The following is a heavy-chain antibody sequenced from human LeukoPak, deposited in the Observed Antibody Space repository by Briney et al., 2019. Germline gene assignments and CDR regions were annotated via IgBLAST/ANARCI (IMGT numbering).Heavy chain of an antibody. D-gene: IGHD2-8*01. V-gene: IGHV3-21*01. CDR1: AFTFIIYS. CDR3: AKGDRGVPNWFGP. CDR2: ISISRSYI. J-gene: IGHJ5*02. Sequence: KAGRSLSLSCSASAFTFIIYSMNWVRHPPGKGLEWVSSISISRSYIYYPASVKGRSTISRDNATNSPYLQMHRLRAKDTAVYYCAKGDRGVPNWFGPWGQGTLVTVSS.